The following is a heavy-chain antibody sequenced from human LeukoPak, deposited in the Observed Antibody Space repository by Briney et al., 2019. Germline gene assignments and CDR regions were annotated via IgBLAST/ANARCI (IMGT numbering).Heavy chain of an antibody. CDR1: GFSLSTSGVG. D-gene: IGHD3-10*01. Sequence: ESGPTLVNPTQTLTLTCIFSGFSLSTSGVGVGWIRQPPGKALEWLALIYWNDDKHYSPSLKSRLTITKDASKNQVVLTMTNMDPVDTATYYCARRLESWGSGSYYVAFDYWGQGTLVTVSS. J-gene: IGHJ4*02. V-gene: IGHV2-5*01. CDR2: IYWNDDK. CDR3: ARRLESWGSGSYYVAFDY.